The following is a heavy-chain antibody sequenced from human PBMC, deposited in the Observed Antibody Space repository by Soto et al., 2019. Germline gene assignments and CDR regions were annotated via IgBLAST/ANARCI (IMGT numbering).Heavy chain of an antibody. CDR2: IWYDGSNK. CDR3: ARDRGSGWYKDAFDI. CDR1: GFTFSSYG. J-gene: IGHJ3*02. D-gene: IGHD6-19*01. Sequence: QVQLVESGGGVVQPGRSLRLSCAASGFTFSSYGMHWVRQAPGKGLEWVAVIWYDGSNKYYADSVKGRFTISRDNSKNTRYLQMNSLRAEDTAVYYCARDRGSGWYKDAFDIWGQGTMVTVSS. V-gene: IGHV3-33*01.